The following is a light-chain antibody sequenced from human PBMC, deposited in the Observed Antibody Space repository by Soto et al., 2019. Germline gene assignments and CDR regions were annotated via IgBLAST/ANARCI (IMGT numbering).Light chain of an antibody. J-gene: IGKJ4*01. CDR2: DAS. CDR1: QSLSSD. Sequence: EIVLTQSPATLSLSPGERATFSCRASQSLSSDLVWYQQKPGQAPRLLIYDASNRATGIPARFSGSGSGTDFTLTISSLEPEDFAVYYCQQRRNWPPLTFGGGTKVDIK. CDR3: QQRRNWPPLT. V-gene: IGKV3-11*01.